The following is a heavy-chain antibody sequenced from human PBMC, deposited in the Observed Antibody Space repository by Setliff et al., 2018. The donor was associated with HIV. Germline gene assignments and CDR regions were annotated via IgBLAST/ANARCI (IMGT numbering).Heavy chain of an antibody. CDR3: AKDIIPAGLFHDL. CDR1: GFTFSTYT. CDR2: ISSTSNYI. Sequence: LRLSCAASGFTFSTYTVNWVRQAPGKGLEWVSSISSTSNYIYFADSVKGRFTISRDNAKNSLYLQMNSLRAEDTALYYCAKDIIPAGLFHDLWGQGTLVTVSS. J-gene: IGHJ5*02. D-gene: IGHD2-2*01. V-gene: IGHV3-21*01.